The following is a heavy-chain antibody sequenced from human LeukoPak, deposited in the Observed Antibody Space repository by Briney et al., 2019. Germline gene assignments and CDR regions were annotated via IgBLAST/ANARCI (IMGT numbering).Heavy chain of an antibody. J-gene: IGHJ5*02. D-gene: IGHD6-13*01. V-gene: IGHV4-59*01. CDR2: IYYSGST. CDR3: ARGSIAAAEGSHWFDP. Sequence: PSETLSLTCTVSGGSISSYYWCWIRQPPGKGLEWIGYIYYSGSTNYNPSLKSRVTISVDTSKNQFSLKLSSVTAADTAVYYCARGSIAAAEGSHWFDPWGQGTLVTVSS. CDR1: GGSISSYY.